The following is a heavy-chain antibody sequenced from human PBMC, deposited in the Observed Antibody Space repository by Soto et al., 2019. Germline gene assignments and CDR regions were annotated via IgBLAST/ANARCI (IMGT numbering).Heavy chain of an antibody. CDR1: GFTFSSYA. V-gene: IGHV3-23*01. CDR3: AKSPTRIPLYFDY. Sequence: EVQLLESGGGLVQPGGSLRLSCAASGFTFSSYAMSWVRQAPGKGLECVSSISGSGGSTYYADSVKGRFTISRDNSKSTLYLQMNGLRAEVTAVYYCAKSPTRIPLYFDYWGQGTLVTVSS. CDR2: ISGSGGST. J-gene: IGHJ4*02.